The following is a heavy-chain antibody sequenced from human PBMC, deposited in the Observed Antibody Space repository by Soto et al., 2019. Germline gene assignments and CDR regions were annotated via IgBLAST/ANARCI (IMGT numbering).Heavy chain of an antibody. J-gene: IGHJ6*02. Sequence: SETLSLTCTVSGGSVSSGSYYWSWIRQPPGKGLEWIGYIYYSGSTNYNPSLKSRVTISVDTSKNQFSLKLSSVTAADTAVYYCARGLVVAAKYYYYGMAVWGQGTTVTVSS. CDR1: GGSVSSGSYY. D-gene: IGHD2-15*01. V-gene: IGHV4-61*01. CDR2: IYYSGST. CDR3: ARGLVVAAKYYYYGMAV.